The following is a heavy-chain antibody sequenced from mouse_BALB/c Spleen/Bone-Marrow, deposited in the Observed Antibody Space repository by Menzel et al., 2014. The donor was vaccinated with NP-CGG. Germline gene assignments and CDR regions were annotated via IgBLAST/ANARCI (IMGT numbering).Heavy chain of an antibody. D-gene: IGHD2-1*01. Sequence: VKPEESGAELAKPGASVKMSCKAFGYTFTSYWMHWVKQRPGQGLEWIGYINPSTGYTAYNQKFKDKATFTADKSSTTAYMLLSSLTSEDSAVYYCARGNYEAMDYWGQGTSVTVSS. CDR3: ARGNYEAMDY. V-gene: IGHV1-7*01. CDR1: GYTFTSYW. CDR2: INPSTGYT. J-gene: IGHJ4*01.